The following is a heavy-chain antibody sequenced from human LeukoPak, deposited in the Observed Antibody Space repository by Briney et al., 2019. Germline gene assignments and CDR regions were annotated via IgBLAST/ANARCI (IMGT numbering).Heavy chain of an antibody. CDR3: ARGGYSSGWYSSPDY. D-gene: IGHD6-19*01. V-gene: IGHV3-11*01. J-gene: IGHJ4*02. CDR1: GFTFSDYY. Sequence: PGGSLRLSCAASGFTFSDYYMSWIRQAPGKGLEWVSYISSSASSIYYADSEKGRFTISRDNAKNSLFLQMNSLRAEDTAVYYCARGGYSSGWYSSPDYWGQGTLVTVSS. CDR2: ISSSASSI.